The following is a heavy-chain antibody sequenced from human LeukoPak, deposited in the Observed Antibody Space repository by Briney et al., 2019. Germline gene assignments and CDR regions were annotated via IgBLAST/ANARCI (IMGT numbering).Heavy chain of an antibody. CDR1: GFIFSNYD. CDR2: VSSDGTTK. J-gene: IGHJ4*02. Sequence: GGSLRLSCAASGFIFSNYDMHWVRQAPGKGLEWVAVVSSDGTTKYYADSVKGRFTISRDNSKNSLYLQMNSLRTEDTALYYCAKGKNTGSYLSHVDYWGQGTLVTVSS. CDR3: AKGKNTGSYLSHVDY. V-gene: IGHV3-30*18. D-gene: IGHD3-10*01.